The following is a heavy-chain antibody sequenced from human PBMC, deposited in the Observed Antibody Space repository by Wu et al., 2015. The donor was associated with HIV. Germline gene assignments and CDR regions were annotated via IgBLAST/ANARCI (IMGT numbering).Heavy chain of an antibody. CDR3: ARGDSPFDI. CDR1: GYTFTTFG. V-gene: IGHV1-18*01. Sequence: QVQLVQSGAEVKKPGASVKVSCKTSGYTFTTFGITWVRQAPGQGLEWMGWINTYHRNTNYAQKFQGRVTMTTDTSTSTAYMELRSLRSDDTAVYYCARGDSPFDIWGQGTMVTVSS. J-gene: IGHJ3*02. D-gene: IGHD2-15*01. CDR2: INTYHRNT.